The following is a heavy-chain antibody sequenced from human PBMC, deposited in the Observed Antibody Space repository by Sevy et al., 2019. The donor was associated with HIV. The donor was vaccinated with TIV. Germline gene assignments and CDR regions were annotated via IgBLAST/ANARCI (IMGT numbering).Heavy chain of an antibody. Sequence: GGSLRLSCAASGFTFSSYGMHWVRQASGKGLEWVAVIWYDGSNKYYADSVKGRFTISRDNSKNTLYLQMNSLRAEDTAVYYCARDLGYYYDSSPPTGFDYWGQGTLVTVSS. V-gene: IGHV3-33*01. D-gene: IGHD3-22*01. CDR3: ARDLGYYYDSSPPTGFDY. CDR2: IWYDGSNK. CDR1: GFTFSSYG. J-gene: IGHJ4*02.